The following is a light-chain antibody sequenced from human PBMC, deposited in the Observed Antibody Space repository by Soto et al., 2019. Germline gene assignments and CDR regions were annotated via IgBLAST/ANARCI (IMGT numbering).Light chain of an antibody. CDR2: GAS. V-gene: IGKV3-20*01. CDR1: QSVSGSC. Sequence: EIVLTQSPGTLSLPPGERATLSCRASQSVSGSCLAWYQQKPGQAPRLLIYGASSRAAGIPDRFSGSGSGTDFSLTISRLEPEDFAVYYCQQYDGSPRYTFGQGTKLEIK. CDR3: QQYDGSPRYT. J-gene: IGKJ2*01.